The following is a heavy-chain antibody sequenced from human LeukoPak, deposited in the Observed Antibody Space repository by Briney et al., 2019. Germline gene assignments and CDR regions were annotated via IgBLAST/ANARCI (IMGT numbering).Heavy chain of an antibody. D-gene: IGHD6-13*01. J-gene: IGHJ5*02. CDR1: GGSISSYY. CDR3: ARASIAAADTVWFDP. Sequence: PSETLSLTCTVSGGSISSYYWSWIRQPAGKGLEWIGRIYTSGSTNYNPSLKSRVTISVDKSKNQFSLKLSSVTAADTAVYYCARASIAAADTVWFDPWSQGTLVTVSS. V-gene: IGHV4-4*07. CDR2: IYTSGST.